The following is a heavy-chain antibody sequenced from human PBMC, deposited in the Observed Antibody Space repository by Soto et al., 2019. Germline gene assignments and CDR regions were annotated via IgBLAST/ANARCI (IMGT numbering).Heavy chain of an antibody. CDR1: GFTVRANY. J-gene: IGHJ4*02. CDR2: IYSSGST. D-gene: IGHD3-10*01. CDR3: ARGGVAAKNFDY. V-gene: IGHV3-53*01. Sequence: GGSLRLSCAASGFTVRANYMSWVRQAPGKGLEWVSSIYSSGSTFYADSVKGRFTISRDNSKNTLFLQMNSLRAEDTAVYYCARGGVAAKNFDYWGQGTLVTVSS.